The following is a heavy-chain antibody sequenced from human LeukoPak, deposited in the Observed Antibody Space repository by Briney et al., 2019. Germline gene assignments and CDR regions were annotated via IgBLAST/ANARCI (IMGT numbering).Heavy chain of an antibody. J-gene: IGHJ4*02. D-gene: IGHD3-10*02. CDR1: GGSISGYY. CDR2: IYYSGST. CDR3: ARDRGLTKSGGVGFDY. V-gene: IGHV4-59*01. Sequence: PSETLSLTCTVSGGSISGYYWSWIRQPPGKGLEWIGYIYYSGSTNYNPSLKSRVTISVDTSKNQFSLKLSSVTAADTAVYYCARDRGLTKSGGVGFDYWGQGTLVTVSS.